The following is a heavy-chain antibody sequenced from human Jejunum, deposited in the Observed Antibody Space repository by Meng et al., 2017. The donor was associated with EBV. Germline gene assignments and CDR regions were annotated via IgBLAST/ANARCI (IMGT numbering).Heavy chain of an antibody. CDR2: INTNTGNT. CDR3: ARGGESWYDDDY. CDR1: GYTFTRYP. V-gene: IGHV7-4-1*02. D-gene: IGHD6-13*01. Sequence: QVQLVQSGAGLKKPXASXKVSCKASGYTFTRYPIHWVRQDPGQGLEWMGWINTNTGNTTYAQGFTGGIVFSLDTSVNTAYLQISSLKAEDTAVYYCARGGESWYDDDYWGQGTMVTVSS. J-gene: IGHJ4*02.